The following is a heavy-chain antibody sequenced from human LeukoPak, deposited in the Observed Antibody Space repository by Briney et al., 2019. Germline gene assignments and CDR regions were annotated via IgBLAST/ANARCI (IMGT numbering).Heavy chain of an antibody. Sequence: ASVKVSCRVSGYTLTELSMHWVRQAPGKGLEWMGGFDPEDGETIYAQKFQGRVTMTEDTSTDTAYMELSSLRSEDTAVYYCATDPYCSSTSCYFYWGQGTLVTVSS. V-gene: IGHV1-24*01. CDR1: GYTLTELS. CDR2: FDPEDGET. D-gene: IGHD2-2*01. CDR3: ATDPYCSSTSCYFY. J-gene: IGHJ4*02.